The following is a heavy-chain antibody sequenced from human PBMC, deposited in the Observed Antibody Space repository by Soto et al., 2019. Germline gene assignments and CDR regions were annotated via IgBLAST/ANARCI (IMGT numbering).Heavy chain of an antibody. J-gene: IGHJ4*02. V-gene: IGHV1-3*01. CDR1: GYTFTNYA. Sequence: ASVRVSCKASGYTFTNYAMHWVRQAPGQRLEWMGWINAGNGNTKYSQKFQGRVTITRDTSASTAYMELSSLRSEDTAVYYCARVSGYYLPDYWGQGTLVTVSS. D-gene: IGHD5-12*01. CDR3: ARVSGYYLPDY. CDR2: INAGNGNT.